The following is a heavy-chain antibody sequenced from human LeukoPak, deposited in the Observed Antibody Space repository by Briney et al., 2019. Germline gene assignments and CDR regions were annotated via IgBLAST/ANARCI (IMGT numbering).Heavy chain of an antibody. CDR2: IYTSGST. CDR1: GGSLSSGSYY. D-gene: IGHD2-2*01. CDR3: AREWVVPAAPLDY. J-gene: IGHJ4*02. V-gene: IGHV4-61*02. Sequence: SQTLSLTCTVSGGSLSSGSYYWSCVRQPAGKGLEWIGRIYTSGSTNYNPSLKSRVTISVDTSKNQFSLKLSSVTAADTAVYYCAREWVVPAAPLDYWGQGTLVTVSS.